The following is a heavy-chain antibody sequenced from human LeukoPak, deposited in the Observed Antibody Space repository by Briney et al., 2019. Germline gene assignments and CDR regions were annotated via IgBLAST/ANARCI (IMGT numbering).Heavy chain of an antibody. V-gene: IGHV4-59*12. J-gene: IGHJ4*02. Sequence: PSETLSLTCAVSGGSINNYYWSWIRQPPGKGLEWIGYIYDSGSTNYNPSLKSRVTTSLDTSENQFSLKLSSVTAADTAVYYCAKSGSYGQFDYWGQGTLVTVSS. CDR1: GGSINNYY. CDR2: IYDSGST. D-gene: IGHD1-26*01. CDR3: AKSGSYGQFDY.